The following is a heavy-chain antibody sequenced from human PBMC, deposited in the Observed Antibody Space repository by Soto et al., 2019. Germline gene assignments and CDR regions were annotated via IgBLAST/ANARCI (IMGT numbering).Heavy chain of an antibody. D-gene: IGHD3-22*01. CDR3: ARVSDSSGYYDAFDI. V-gene: IGHV1-18*04. J-gene: IGHJ3*02. Sequence: ASVKVSCKASGYTFTSYGISWVRQAPGQGLEWMGWISAYNGNTNNAKKLQGRVTMTTDTSTSTAYMELRSLRSDDTAVYYCARVSDSSGYYDAFDIWGQGTMVTVSS. CDR1: GYTFTSYG. CDR2: ISAYNGNT.